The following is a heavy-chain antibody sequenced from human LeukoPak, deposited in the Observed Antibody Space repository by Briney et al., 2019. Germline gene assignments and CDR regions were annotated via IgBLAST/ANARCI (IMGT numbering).Heavy chain of an antibody. V-gene: IGHV4-59*01. CDR2: IYYSGST. CDR1: GGSISSYY. CDR3: ARFRAPYDYDYYYYMDV. D-gene: IGHD2-8*01. J-gene: IGHJ6*03. Sequence: PSETLSLTCTVSGGSISSYYWSWIRQPPGKGLEWIGYIYYSGSTNYNPSLKSRVTISVDTSKNQFSLKLSSVTAADTAVYYCARFRAPYDYDYYYYMDVWGKGTTVTVSS.